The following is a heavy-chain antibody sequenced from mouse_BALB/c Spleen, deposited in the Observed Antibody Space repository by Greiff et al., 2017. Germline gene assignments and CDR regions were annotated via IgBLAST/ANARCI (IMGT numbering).Heavy chain of an antibody. J-gene: IGHJ4*01. CDR2: IYPGSGNT. Sequence: QVQLKQSGAELARPGASVKLSCKASGYTFTDYYINWVKQRTGQGLEWIGEIYPGSGNTYYNEKFKGKATLTADKSSSTAYMQLSSLTSEDSAVYFCARRAPYYRYDESYAMDYWGQGTSVTVSS. CDR3: ARRAPYYRYDESYAMDY. V-gene: IGHV1-77*01. D-gene: IGHD2-14*01. CDR1: GYTFTDYY.